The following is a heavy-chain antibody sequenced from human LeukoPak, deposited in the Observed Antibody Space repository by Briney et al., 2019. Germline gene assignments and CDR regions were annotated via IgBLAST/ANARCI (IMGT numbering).Heavy chain of an antibody. V-gene: IGHV4-31*03. CDR2: IDHSGTT. CDR1: AVSISSDAYY. Sequence: SQTLSLTCTVSAVSISSDAYYWSWVRQHPGKGLEWIGYIDHSGTTYYSPSLKSRVKISEDTSKNQFSLKMTSVTAADTAVYYCAREARGAGRKGYYFYGLDVWGQGTTVTVSS. CDR3: AREARGAGRKGYYFYGLDV. D-gene: IGHD1-14*01. J-gene: IGHJ6*02.